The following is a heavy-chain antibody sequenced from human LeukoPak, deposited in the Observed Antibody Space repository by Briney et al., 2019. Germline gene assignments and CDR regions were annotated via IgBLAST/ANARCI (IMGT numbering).Heavy chain of an antibody. J-gene: IGHJ4*02. CDR1: GFTFSSYW. D-gene: IGHD1-1*01. V-gene: IGHV3-74*01. CDR3: AKTGTPWYYFDY. CDR2: ISGDGRNI. Sequence: GGSLRLSCVASGFTFSSYWMHWVRQDPGKGLVWVSRISGDGRNINYADSVKGRFTISRDNSKNTLYLQMNSLRAEDTAVYYCAKTGTPWYYFDYWGQGTLVTVSS.